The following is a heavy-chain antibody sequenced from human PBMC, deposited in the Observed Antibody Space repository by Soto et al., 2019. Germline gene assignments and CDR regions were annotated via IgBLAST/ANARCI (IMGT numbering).Heavy chain of an antibody. CDR2: ISSSSSYI. V-gene: IGHV3-21*01. Sequence: PGASLRLSCAATGFTFSSYSMDWVRQAPGKGPEWVSSISSSSSYIYYADSVKGRFTISRDNAKNSLYLQMNSLRAEDTAVYYCARDSDARDDYQREFAYWGQGTLVTVSS. J-gene: IGHJ4*02. D-gene: IGHD4-17*01. CDR1: GFTFSSYS. CDR3: ARDSDARDDYQREFAY.